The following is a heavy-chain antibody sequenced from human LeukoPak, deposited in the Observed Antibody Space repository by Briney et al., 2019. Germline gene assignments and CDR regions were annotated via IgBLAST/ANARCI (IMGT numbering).Heavy chain of an antibody. D-gene: IGHD6-13*01. CDR1: GFTFSNAW. Sequence: GSLRLSCAASGFTFSNAWMNWVRQAPGKGLEWVGRIKSKTDGGTTDYAASVKGRFTISRDDSKNTLYLQMNSLKTEDTAVYYCTTDLGYSSSDFDYWGQGTLVTVSS. V-gene: IGHV3-15*07. CDR3: TTDLGYSSSDFDY. CDR2: IKSKTDGGTT. J-gene: IGHJ4*02.